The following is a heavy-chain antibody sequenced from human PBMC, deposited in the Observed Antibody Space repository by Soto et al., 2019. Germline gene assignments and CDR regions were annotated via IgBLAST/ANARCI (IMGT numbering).Heavy chain of an antibody. D-gene: IGHD2-2*01. J-gene: IGHJ4*02. V-gene: IGHV4-34*01. CDR2: INHSGST. Sequence: SETLSLTCAVYGGPFSGYYWSWIRQPPGKGLEWIGEINHSGSTNYNPSLKSRVTISVDTSKNQFSLKLSSVTAADTAVYYCAAGTSCYARWGQGTLVTVSS. CDR1: GGPFSGYY. CDR3: AAGTSCYAR.